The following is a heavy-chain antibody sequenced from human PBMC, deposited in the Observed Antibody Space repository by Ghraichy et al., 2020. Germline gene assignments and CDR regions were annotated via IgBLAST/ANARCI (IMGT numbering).Heavy chain of an antibody. Sequence: GESLNISCAASGFTFSSYAMSWVRQAPGKGLEWVSAISGSGGSTYYADSVKGRFTISRDNSKNTLYLQMNSLRAEDTAVYYCEKDLHGWELLESDAFDIWGQGTMVTVSS. CDR2: ISGSGGST. D-gene: IGHD1-26*01. CDR3: EKDLHGWELLESDAFDI. CDR1: GFTFSSYA. J-gene: IGHJ3*02. V-gene: IGHV3-23*01.